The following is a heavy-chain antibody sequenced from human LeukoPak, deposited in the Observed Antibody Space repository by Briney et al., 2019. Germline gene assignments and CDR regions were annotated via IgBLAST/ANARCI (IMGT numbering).Heavy chain of an antibody. V-gene: IGHV3-53*01. CDR2: IYSGGST. CDR1: GFTFSSYA. D-gene: IGHD2/OR15-2a*01. Sequence: PGGSLRLSCAASGFTFSSYAMSWVRQAPGKGLEWVSVIYSGGSTYYADSVKGRFTISRDNSKNTLYLQMNSLRAEDTAVYYCARNEGILGLDAFDIWGQGTMVTVSS. CDR3: ARNEGILGLDAFDI. J-gene: IGHJ3*02.